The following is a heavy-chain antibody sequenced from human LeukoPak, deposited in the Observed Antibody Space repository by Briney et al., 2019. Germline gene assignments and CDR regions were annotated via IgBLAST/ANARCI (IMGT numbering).Heavy chain of an antibody. CDR3: ARDLFTYSSSSLGW. Sequence: PGGSLRLSCAASGFTLSSYAMHWVRQAPGKGLEWVAVISYDGSNKYYADSVKGRFTISRDNSKNTLYLQMNSLRAEDTAVYYCARDLFTYSSSSLGWWGQGTLVTVSS. CDR1: GFTLSSYA. CDR2: ISYDGSNK. V-gene: IGHV3-30-3*01. D-gene: IGHD6-6*01. J-gene: IGHJ4*02.